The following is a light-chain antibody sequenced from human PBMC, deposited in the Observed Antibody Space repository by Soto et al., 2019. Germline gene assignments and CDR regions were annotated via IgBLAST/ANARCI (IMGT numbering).Light chain of an antibody. CDR3: QQYNRYSPTT. CDR2: KAS. V-gene: IGKV1-5*03. J-gene: IGKJ1*01. Sequence: DIQMTQSPATLSASVGDRVTITCRPIQSISSWFAWYHQKPGKAPKLLIYKASSSESGVPSRFSGSGSGTEFTLTISSLQPDDFATYYCQQYNRYSPTTFGQGTKVDIK. CDR1: QSISSW.